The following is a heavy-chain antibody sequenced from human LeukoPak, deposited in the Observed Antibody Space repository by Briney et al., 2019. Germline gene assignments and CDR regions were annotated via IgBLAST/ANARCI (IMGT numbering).Heavy chain of an antibody. CDR2: INPSGGST. Sequence: ASVKVSCKASGYTFTSYGISWVRQAPGQGLEWMGIINPSGGSTSYAQKFQGRVTMTRDMSTSTVYMELSSLRSEDTAVYYCARVGGLVVPAALSRVREDYYYMDVWGKGTTVTISS. J-gene: IGHJ6*03. D-gene: IGHD2-2*01. V-gene: IGHV1-46*01. CDR3: ARVGGLVVPAALSRVREDYYYMDV. CDR1: GYTFTSYG.